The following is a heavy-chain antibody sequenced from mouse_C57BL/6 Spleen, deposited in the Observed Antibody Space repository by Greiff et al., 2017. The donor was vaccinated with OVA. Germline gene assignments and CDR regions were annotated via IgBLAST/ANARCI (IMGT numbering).Heavy chain of an antibody. Sequence: QVQLQQSGAELARPGASVKLSCKASGYTFTSYDISWVKQRNGQGLELIGEIYPSSGNTYYTQKFKGQATLTADKSSSTASMERRSLTSEDSAVYFCEREAIYYDYDNDSRPNYYFDYWGQGTTLTVSS. CDR2: IYPSSGNT. D-gene: IGHD2-4*01. J-gene: IGHJ2*01. CDR3: EREAIYYDYDNDSRPNYYFDY. CDR1: GYTFTSYD. V-gene: IGHV1-81*01.